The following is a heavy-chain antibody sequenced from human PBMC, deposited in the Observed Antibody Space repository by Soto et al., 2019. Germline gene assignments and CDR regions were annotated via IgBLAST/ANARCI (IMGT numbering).Heavy chain of an antibody. CDR2: IYYSGST. V-gene: IGHV4-31*03. CDR1: GGSISSGGYY. CDR3: ARAVDYCSSTSCYGPTMDYYYYMDV. Sequence: SETLSLTCTISGGSISSGGYYWSWIRQHPGKGLEWIGYIYYSGSTCYNPSLKSRVTISVDTSKNQFSLKLSSVTAADTAVYYCARAVDYCSSTSCYGPTMDYYYYMDVWGKGTTVTVSS. D-gene: IGHD2-2*01. J-gene: IGHJ6*03.